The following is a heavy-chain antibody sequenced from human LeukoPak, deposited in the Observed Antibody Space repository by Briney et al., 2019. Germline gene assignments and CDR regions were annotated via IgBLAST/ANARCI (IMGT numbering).Heavy chain of an antibody. CDR2: IKQDGSEK. CDR1: GFTFSSYW. Sequence: GGSLRLSCAASGFTFSSYWMSWVRQAPGKGLEWVANIKQDGSEKYYVDSVKGRFTISRDNAKNSLYLQMNSLRAEDTAVYYCARDRGYSYGYADVWGKGTTVTVSS. CDR3: ARDRGYSYGYADV. V-gene: IGHV3-7*01. D-gene: IGHD5-18*01. J-gene: IGHJ6*04.